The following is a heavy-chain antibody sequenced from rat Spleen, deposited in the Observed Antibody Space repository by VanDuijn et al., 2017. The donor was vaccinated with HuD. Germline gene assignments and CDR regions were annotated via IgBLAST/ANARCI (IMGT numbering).Heavy chain of an antibody. CDR2: ISSGGGGT. CDR1: GFNFNDYW. V-gene: IGHV5-25*01. CDR3: ARSEGVHYYLPFAG. Sequence: EVQLVESGGGLVQPGRSLKLSCAASGFNFNDYWMGWVRQAPTKGLEWVASISSGGGGTYYPDSVKGRFTISRDNAKSTLYLQMDSLRSEDTATYYCARSEGVHYYLPFAGWGQGTLVTVSS. J-gene: IGHJ3*01. D-gene: IGHD1-1*01.